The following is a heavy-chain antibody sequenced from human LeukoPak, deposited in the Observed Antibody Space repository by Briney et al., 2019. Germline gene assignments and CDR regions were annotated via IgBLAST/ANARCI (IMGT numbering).Heavy chain of an antibody. D-gene: IGHD2-2*01. Sequence: GALVTVSCTASGYTFSAYYIHWVRQAPGHGPEWMGNINPNGGRATFAQKFQVRGTMTSDTSTSTIYLELSSLKSEDTAVYYCANLFCSRTSCYLMDQWGQGTLVTVSS. J-gene: IGHJ4*02. CDR3: ANLFCSRTSCYLMDQ. V-gene: IGHV1-46*01. CDR2: INPNGGRA. CDR1: GYTFSAYY.